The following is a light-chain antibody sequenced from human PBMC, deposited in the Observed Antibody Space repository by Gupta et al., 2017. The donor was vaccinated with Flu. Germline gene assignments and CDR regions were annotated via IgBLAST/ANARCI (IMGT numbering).Light chain of an antibody. CDR1: QSIDTY. CDR3: QQSDSTQWT. Sequence: DIQMTQSPSSLSAPVGDRVTITCRASQSIDTYLNWYQQKPGKVPKLLIYGASSLQSGVPSRFSGSGSGTDFTLTISRLQPEDFATYYCQQSDSTQWTFGQGTKVEIK. J-gene: IGKJ1*01. CDR2: GAS. V-gene: IGKV1-39*01.